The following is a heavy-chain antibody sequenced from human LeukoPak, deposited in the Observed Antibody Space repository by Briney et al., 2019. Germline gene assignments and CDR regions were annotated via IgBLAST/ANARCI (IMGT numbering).Heavy chain of an antibody. CDR3: ARKYGSGSYYSPLVEYMDV. CDR2: VDHTGST. Sequence: PSETLSLTCTVSDDSITMYYWTWIRQPPGKGLEWIGYVDHTGSTKFNPSLNGRVSISRDTSNNFFSLKLSSVTAADTAVYYCARKYGSGSYYSPLVEYMDVWGKGTTVTISS. V-gene: IGHV4-59*12. J-gene: IGHJ6*03. D-gene: IGHD3-10*01. CDR1: DDSITMYY.